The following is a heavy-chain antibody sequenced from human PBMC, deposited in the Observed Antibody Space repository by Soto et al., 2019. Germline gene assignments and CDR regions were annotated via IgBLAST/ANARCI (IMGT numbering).Heavy chain of an antibody. CDR3: AHARLGDNSGYDWTDY. Sequence: QLTLKESGPTLVKPTQTLTLTCTFSGFSLSTSGVGVGCIRQPPGKALEWLALIYWDDDKRYSPSLKSRLTITKDPSKNQVVLTMTHMDPVDTATYYFAHARLGDNSGYDWTDYWGQGTLVTVSS. D-gene: IGHD5-12*01. J-gene: IGHJ4*02. CDR2: IYWDDDK. CDR1: GFSLSTSGVG. V-gene: IGHV2-5*02.